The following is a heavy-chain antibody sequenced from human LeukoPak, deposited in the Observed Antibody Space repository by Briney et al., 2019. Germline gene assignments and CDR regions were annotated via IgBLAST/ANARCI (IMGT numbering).Heavy chain of an antibody. CDR2: ISAYNGNT. Sequence: ASVKVSCKASGYTFTSYGISWVRQAPGQGLEWMGWISAYNGNTNYAQKLQGRVTMTTDTSTSTAYMELRSLRSDDTAVYYCARCGIVVVPAAQGRSYYMDVWGKGTTVTVSS. J-gene: IGHJ6*03. V-gene: IGHV1-18*01. CDR3: ARCGIVVVPAAQGRSYYMDV. CDR1: GYTFTSYG. D-gene: IGHD2-2*01.